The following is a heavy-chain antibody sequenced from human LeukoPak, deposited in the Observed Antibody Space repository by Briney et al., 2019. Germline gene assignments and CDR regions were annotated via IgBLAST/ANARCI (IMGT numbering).Heavy chain of an antibody. J-gene: IGHJ6*03. CDR3: ARDGITIFGVVISYYYMDV. CDR1: GYTFTGYY. V-gene: IGHV1-2*02. D-gene: IGHD3-3*01. Sequence: ASVKVSCKASGYTFTGYYMHWVRQAPGQGPEWMGWINPNSGGTNYAQKFQGRVTMTRDTSISTAYMELSRLRSDDTAVYYCARDGITIFGVVISYYYMDVWGKGTTVTVSS. CDR2: INPNSGGT.